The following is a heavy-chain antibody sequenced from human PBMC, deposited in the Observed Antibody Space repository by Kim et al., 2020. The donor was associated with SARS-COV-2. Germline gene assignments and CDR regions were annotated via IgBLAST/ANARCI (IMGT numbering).Heavy chain of an antibody. CDR2: IKQDGNQK. V-gene: IGHV3-7*01. CDR1: GFTFSSYW. D-gene: IGHD6-19*01. J-gene: IGHJ3*02. CDR3: ARDGDLYSSGKDAFDI. Sequence: GGSLRLSCAASGFTFSSYWMTWVRQAPGKGLEWVANIKQDGNQKYYVDSVKGRFTISRDNAKNSLYLQMNSLRAEGTAVYYCARDGDLYSSGKDAFDIWG.